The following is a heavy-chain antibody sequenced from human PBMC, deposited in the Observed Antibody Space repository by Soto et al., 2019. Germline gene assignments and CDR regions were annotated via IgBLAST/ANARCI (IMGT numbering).Heavy chain of an antibody. CDR2: ISGYNGNS. Sequence: ASVKLSCKASGYTITTYGISWVRQAPRQGLEWMGWISGYNGNSNYAQKLQVRVTMTTDTSTTTAYMELRSLRSDDTAVYYCARRYYDILTGPVYDYWGQGTLVTVSS. CDR1: GYTITTYG. V-gene: IGHV1-18*01. J-gene: IGHJ4*02. CDR3: ARRYYDILTGPVYDY. D-gene: IGHD3-9*01.